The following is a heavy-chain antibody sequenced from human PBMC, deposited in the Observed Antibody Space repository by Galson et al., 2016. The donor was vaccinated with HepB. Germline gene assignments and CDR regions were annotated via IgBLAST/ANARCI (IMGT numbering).Heavy chain of an antibody. CDR1: GYTFTSYY. J-gene: IGHJ3*02. V-gene: IGHV1-46*03. D-gene: IGHD2-2*02. Sequence: SVKVSCKASGYTFTSYYMHWVRQAPGQGLEWMGIINPSGSTSYAQRFQGRVTMTRDTSPSTVYMELSSLTSEDTAVYFCVGGYCSSTSCYKDAFGIWGQGTMVTVSS. CDR3: VGGYCSSTSCYKDAFGI. CDR2: INPSGST.